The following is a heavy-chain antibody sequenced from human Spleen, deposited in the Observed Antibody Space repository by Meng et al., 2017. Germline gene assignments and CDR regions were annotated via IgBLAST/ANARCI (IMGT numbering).Heavy chain of an antibody. CDR2: IGHSGFT. D-gene: IGHD6-25*01. CDR1: GGSISTSGYY. Sequence: QPQLQESVPGLVKPSEALSLTCSVSGGSISTSGYYWGWIRQPPGKGLEWIGSIGHSGFTYYTPSLKSRVTVSTDTSRNQFFLWLTSVTAADTAVYYCVRSSAWVRTGFDPWRQGTLVTVSS. V-gene: IGHV4-39*01. CDR3: VRSSAWVRTGFDP. J-gene: IGHJ5*02.